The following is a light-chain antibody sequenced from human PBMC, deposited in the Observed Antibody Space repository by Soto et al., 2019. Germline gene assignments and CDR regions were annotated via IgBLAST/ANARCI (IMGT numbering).Light chain of an antibody. CDR3: QQYYSPPPT. Sequence: DIVITQSPDSLAVSLGERATINCKSSQSVLYSSNNKNYLAWYQQKPGQPPKLLIYWASTRESGVPDRISGSGSGTDFTLTISSLQAEDVAVYYCQQYYSPPPTFGQGTKVDIK. V-gene: IGKV4-1*01. CDR2: WAS. CDR1: QSVLYSSNNKNY. J-gene: IGKJ1*01.